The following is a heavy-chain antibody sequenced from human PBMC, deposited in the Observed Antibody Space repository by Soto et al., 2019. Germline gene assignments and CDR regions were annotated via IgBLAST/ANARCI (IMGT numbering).Heavy chain of an antibody. V-gene: IGHV3-7*01. CDR2: IDESGGEA. CDR1: GFTFTNYW. CDR3: SRDLGSSWRQNDH. D-gene: IGHD6-13*01. J-gene: IGHJ4*02. Sequence: EVQLVESGGGVVQPGGSLRLSCAASGFTFTNYWMSWVRQAPGKGLEWVANIDESGGEAHLGDPVQGRFAISRDNSKNSVFLQMNRLRAEDTGMYFCSRDLGSSWRQNDHWGQGTLVTVSS.